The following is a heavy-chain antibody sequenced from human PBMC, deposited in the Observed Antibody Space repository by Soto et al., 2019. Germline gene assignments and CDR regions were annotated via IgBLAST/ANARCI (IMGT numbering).Heavy chain of an antibody. V-gene: IGHV1-69*13. CDR2: IVPIYRTA. CDR3: VRDSGAKLSSS. J-gene: IGHJ4*02. CDR1: GGTFSSYR. Sequence: SVKVSCKASGGTFSSYRINWVRQAPGQGLEWVGGIVPIYRTADYAQKFQGRVTITADESARTSYMELHSLKSQDTAVYYCVRDSGAKLSSSWGQGTLVTVSS. D-gene: IGHD6-13*01.